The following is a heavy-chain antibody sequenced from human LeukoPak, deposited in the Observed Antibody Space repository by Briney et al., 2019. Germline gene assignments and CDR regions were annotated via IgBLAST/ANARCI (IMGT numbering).Heavy chain of an antibody. J-gene: IGHJ4*02. CDR3: VKDLGKVIAAAGTSGFEH. CDR1: GFRFDDYT. D-gene: IGHD7-27*01. CDR2: MNWDSGST. V-gene: IGHV3-43*01. Sequence: GGSLRLSCVASGFRFDDYTLHWVRRGPGKGLEWVSLMNWDSGSTFYADSVKGRFTISRDESKHSLYLRMNSLTTEDTAVYYCVKDLGKVIAAAGTSGFEHWGQGTLVTVSS.